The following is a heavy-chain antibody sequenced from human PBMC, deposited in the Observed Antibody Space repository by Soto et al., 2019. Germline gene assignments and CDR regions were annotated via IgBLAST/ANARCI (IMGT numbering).Heavy chain of an antibody. J-gene: IGHJ4*02. CDR1: GYTFIRYG. CDR3: ARDLGGWPDY. D-gene: IGHD2-15*01. V-gene: IGHV1-3*01. CDR2: IDAGNGNT. Sequence: ASVKVSCKASGYTFIRYGITWVRQAPGQRLEWMAWIDAGNGNTKYSQKFQGRVAITRDTSASTAYMELSSLRSEDTAVYYCARDLGGWPDYWGQGTLVTVSS.